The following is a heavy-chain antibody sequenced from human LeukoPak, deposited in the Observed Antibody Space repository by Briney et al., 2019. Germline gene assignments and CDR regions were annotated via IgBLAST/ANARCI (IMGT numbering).Heavy chain of an antibody. CDR1: GYTFTAYY. Sequence: ASVKVSCKASGYTFTAYYVHWVRQAPGQGLEWMGWITPNSGGTKYAQKFQGRVTITADKSTSTAYMELSSLRSEDTAVYYCARERLSEDIVAISPFDYWGQGTLVTVSS. J-gene: IGHJ4*02. D-gene: IGHD5-12*01. CDR3: ARERLSEDIVAISPFDY. V-gene: IGHV1-2*02. CDR2: ITPNSGGT.